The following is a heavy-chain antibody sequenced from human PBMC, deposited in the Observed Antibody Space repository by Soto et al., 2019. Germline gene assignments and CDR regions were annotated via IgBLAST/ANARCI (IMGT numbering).Heavy chain of an antibody. CDR3: ARGYYDSSGYYWVFDY. CDR2: ISSSSTTI. D-gene: IGHD3-22*01. J-gene: IGHJ4*02. V-gene: IGHV3-48*01. CDR1: GFTFSSYS. Sequence: EVQLVESGGGLVQPGGSLRLSCAASGFTFSSYSMNWVRQAPGKGLEWVSYISSSSTTIYYADSVKGRFTISRDNAKNSLYLQMNGLRAEDTAVYYCARGYYDSSGYYWVFDYWGQGTLVTVSS.